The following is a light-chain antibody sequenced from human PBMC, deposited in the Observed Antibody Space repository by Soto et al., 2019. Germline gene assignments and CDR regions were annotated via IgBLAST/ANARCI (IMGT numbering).Light chain of an antibody. CDR2: GAS. J-gene: IGKJ4*01. CDR3: QQYGSSPPP. CDR1: QSVSSSY. Sequence: EIVLTQSPGTLSLSPGERATLSCTASQSVSSSYLAWYQQKPGQAPRLLIYGASSRATGIPDRFSGSGSGTDFTLTISRLEPEDFAVYYCQQYGSSPPPFGGGTKVEIK. V-gene: IGKV3-20*01.